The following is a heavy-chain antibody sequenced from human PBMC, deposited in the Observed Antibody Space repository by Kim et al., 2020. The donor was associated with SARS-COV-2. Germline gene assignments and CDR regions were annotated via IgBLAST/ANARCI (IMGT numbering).Heavy chain of an antibody. J-gene: IGHJ4*02. CDR2: IYPIGGST. V-gene: IGHV1-46*01. CDR1: GYTFTSYY. CDR3: AREVPKTNYFDY. Sequence: ASVKVSCKASGYTFTSYYFHWVRQAPGQGLEWVATIYPIGGSTSCAQEFQGRVTVTRDTSTSTVYMELSSLRSEDTAVYYCAREVPKTNYFDYWGQGTLLTVSS.